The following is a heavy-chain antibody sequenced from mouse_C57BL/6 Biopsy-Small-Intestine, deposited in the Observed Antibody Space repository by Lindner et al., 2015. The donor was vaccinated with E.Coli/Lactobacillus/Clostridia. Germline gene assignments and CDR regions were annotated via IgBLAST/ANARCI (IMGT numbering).Heavy chain of an antibody. CDR3: TTADGYLYYYAMDY. V-gene: IGHV14-4*01. CDR1: GFNIKDDY. D-gene: IGHD2-3*01. CDR2: IDPENGDT. Sequence: VQLQESGAELVRPGASVKLSCTASGFNIKDDYMHWVKQRPEQGLEWIGWIDPENGDTEYASKFQGKATITADTSSNTAYLQLSSLTSEDTAVYYCTTADGYLYYYAMDYWGQGTSVTVSS. J-gene: IGHJ4*01.